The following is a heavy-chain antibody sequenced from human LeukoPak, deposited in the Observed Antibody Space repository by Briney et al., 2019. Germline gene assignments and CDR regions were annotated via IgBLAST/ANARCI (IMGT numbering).Heavy chain of an antibody. CDR3: ARSAGEGSYFEF. Sequence: GQSLKISCKGSGYNFRSYWIGWVRQVPGRGLEWMGIIYPNDSESRYSPTFQGQVTFSVDKSASTAYLQWSSLRASDTAMYYCARSAGEGSYFEFWGQGTRLIVSS. CDR1: GYNFRSYW. CDR2: IYPNDSES. V-gene: IGHV5-51*01. J-gene: IGHJ4*02. D-gene: IGHD3-16*01.